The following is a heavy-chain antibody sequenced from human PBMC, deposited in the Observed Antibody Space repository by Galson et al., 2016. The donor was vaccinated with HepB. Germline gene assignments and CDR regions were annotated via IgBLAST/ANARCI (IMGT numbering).Heavy chain of an antibody. V-gene: IGHV4-31*03. CDR2: IYYTGST. CDR3: AREGYALGALDF. D-gene: IGHD5-18*01. Sequence: TLSLTCTVSGGSITASGHYWSWIRQHPGMGLEWLGYIYYTGSTYYNPSLKSRLTMSLDTSKSQFSLKLSSVTAADTAVYYCAREGYALGALDFWGQGTLVTVSS. CDR1: GGSITASGHY. J-gene: IGHJ3*01.